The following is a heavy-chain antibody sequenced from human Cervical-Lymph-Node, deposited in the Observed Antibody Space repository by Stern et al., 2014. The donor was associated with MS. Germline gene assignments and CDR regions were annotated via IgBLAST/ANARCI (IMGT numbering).Heavy chain of an antibody. V-gene: IGHV4-4*07. CDR1: GGSISSYY. Sequence: QVQLQESGPGKVKPSETLSLTCSVYGGSISSYYCSWVRQPAGKGLEWIGRINTFGSTNFNPSLRIRLTMSVDTSKTQFSLKLKSVTAADTAVYYCARGVLGFGEFPYGMDVWGQGTTVTVSS. CDR2: INTFGST. D-gene: IGHD3-10*01. CDR3: ARGVLGFGEFPYGMDV. J-gene: IGHJ6*02.